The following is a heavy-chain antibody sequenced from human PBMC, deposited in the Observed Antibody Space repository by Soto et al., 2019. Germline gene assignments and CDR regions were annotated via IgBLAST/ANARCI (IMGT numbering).Heavy chain of an antibody. V-gene: IGHV1-3*05. CDR1: GYTFTSYA. CDR2: INAGNGNT. D-gene: IGHD3-22*01. J-gene: IGHJ4*02. CDR3: ARSRGYYLIADY. Sequence: QVQLVQSGAEEKKPGASVKVSCKASGYTFTSYAMHWVRQAPGQRLEWMGWINAGNGNTKYSQKLQGRVTITRHTSASTAYMELMRLRSEDTAVYYCARSRGYYLIADYWGQGTLVTVSS.